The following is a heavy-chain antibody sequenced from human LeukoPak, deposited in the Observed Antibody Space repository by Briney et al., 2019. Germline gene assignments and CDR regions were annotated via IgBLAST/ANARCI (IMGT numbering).Heavy chain of an antibody. CDR3: AKTKGVFDQNYFFDF. J-gene: IGHJ4*02. D-gene: IGHD3-10*01. Sequence: GGSLRLSCAASGFTFSRSDMSWVRQAPGKGLEWVSGISASGRSRLYAASVRGRFTISRDNSQNTLYLEMNSLKSEDTAVYFCAKTKGVFDQNYFFDFWGQGNLVTVSS. V-gene: IGHV3-23*01. CDR1: GFTFSRSD. CDR2: ISASGRSR.